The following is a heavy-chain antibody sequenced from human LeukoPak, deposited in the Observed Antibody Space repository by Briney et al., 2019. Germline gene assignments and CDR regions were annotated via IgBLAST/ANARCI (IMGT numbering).Heavy chain of an antibody. V-gene: IGHV5-51*01. CDR2: IYPGDSDT. D-gene: IGHD2-2*01. J-gene: IGHJ4*02. CDR3: ARRYCSSTSCYGENYFDY. Sequence: ESLKISCKGSGYSFTSYWIGWVRQMPGKGLEWMGIIYPGDSDTIYSPSFQGQVTISADKSISTAYLQWSSLKASDTAMYYCARRYCSSTSCYGENYFDYWGQGTLVTVSS. CDR1: GYSFTSYW.